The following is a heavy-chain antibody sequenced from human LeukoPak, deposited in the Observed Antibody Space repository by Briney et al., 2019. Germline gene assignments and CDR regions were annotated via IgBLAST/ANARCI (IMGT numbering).Heavy chain of an antibody. V-gene: IGHV3-33*01. CDR2: IWYDGSNK. CDR3: ARGILLNYYGSGSYYYDAFDI. CDR1: GFTFSSYG. Sequence: GGSLRLSCAASGFTFSSYGMHWVRLAPGKGLEWVAVIWYDGSNKYYADSVKGRFTISRDNSKNTLYLQMNSLRAEDTAVYYCARGILLNYYGSGSYYYDAFDIWGQGTMVTVSS. J-gene: IGHJ3*02. D-gene: IGHD3-10*01.